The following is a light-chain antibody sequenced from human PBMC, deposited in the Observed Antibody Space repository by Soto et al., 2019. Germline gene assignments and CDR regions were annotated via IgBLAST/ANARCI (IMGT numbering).Light chain of an antibody. V-gene: IGKV3-20*01. CDR2: GAS. CDR1: QSVSSSY. CDR3: QQYGSLPRT. Sequence: EIVLTQSPGTLSLSPGERATLSCRASQSVSSSYLAWYQQKPGQAPRLLIYGASSRATGIPDRFSGSGSGTDFTLTISRLEPEAFAVYYCQQYGSLPRTFGQGTEVEIK. J-gene: IGKJ1*01.